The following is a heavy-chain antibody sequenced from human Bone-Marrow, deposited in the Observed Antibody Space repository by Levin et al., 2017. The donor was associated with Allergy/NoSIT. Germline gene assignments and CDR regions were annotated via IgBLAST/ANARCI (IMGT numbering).Heavy chain of an antibody. V-gene: IGHV3-11*01. Sequence: GESLKISCAASGFTFSDYYMSWIRQAPGKGLEWVSHISSTGSTIHYADSVKGRFTISRDNAENSLFLQMNSLRAEDTAVYYCAREKGYCSIRACYTVSGYFGMDVWGQGTTATVSS. J-gene: IGHJ6*02. CDR2: ISSTGSTI. CDR1: GFTFSDYY. CDR3: AREKGYCSIRACYTVSGYFGMDV. D-gene: IGHD2-2*02.